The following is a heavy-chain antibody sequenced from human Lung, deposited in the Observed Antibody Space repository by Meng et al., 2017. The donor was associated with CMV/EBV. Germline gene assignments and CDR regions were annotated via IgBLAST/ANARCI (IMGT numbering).Heavy chain of an antibody. CDR1: GDIFNNYD. J-gene: IGHJ6*02. Sequence: KAYGDIFNNYDINWVRQANGQGLEWTGWMNPNSGKTGFAQKFQGRVTMTRNNSISTAYMELSSLRSEDTAVYYCERYGDHYYDSMDVWAKGPRSPSP. CDR3: ERYGDHYYDSMDV. CDR2: MNPNSGKT. D-gene: IGHD3-16*01. V-gene: IGHV1-8*01.